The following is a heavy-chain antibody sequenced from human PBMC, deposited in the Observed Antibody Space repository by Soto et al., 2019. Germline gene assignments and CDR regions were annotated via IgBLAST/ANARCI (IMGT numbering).Heavy chain of an antibody. J-gene: IGHJ4*02. Sequence: QVQLVQSGAEVKKPGASVKISCKASGYTFIHYYIHWVRQAPGQGLEWMAIINPNGGSTNYAQKFQGRVTVTSDTSTNTVSMELNSLESDDTAVYFCARSLLQGDFWGQGTLVTVSS. CDR1: GYTFIHYY. CDR3: ARSLLQGDF. CDR2: INPNGGST. D-gene: IGHD2-21*01. V-gene: IGHV1-46*01.